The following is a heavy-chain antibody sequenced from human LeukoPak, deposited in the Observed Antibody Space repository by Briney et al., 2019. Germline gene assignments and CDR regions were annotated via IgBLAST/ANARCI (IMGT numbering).Heavy chain of an antibody. V-gene: IGHV3-30*02. CDR2: IRYDGSNK. D-gene: IGHD6-19*01. CDR3: AKWDSSGSY. Sequence: GGSLRLSCAASGFTFSSYGMHWVRQAPGKGLEWVAFIRYDGSNKYYADSVKGRFTISRGSSKNTLYLQMNSLRAEDTAVYYCAKWDSSGSYWGQGTLVTVSS. CDR1: GFTFSSYG. J-gene: IGHJ4*02.